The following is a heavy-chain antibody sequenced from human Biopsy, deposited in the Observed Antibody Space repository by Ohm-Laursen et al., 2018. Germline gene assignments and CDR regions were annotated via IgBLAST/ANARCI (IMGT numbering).Heavy chain of an antibody. CDR3: AGSRGSSGIATIYYYGMDV. CDR2: ISSSSDNI. V-gene: IGHV3-21*01. Sequence: SRSLSCTASGFTLSSYSMNWVRQTPGTGLEWVSTISSSSDNIYYVDSVQGRFTISRDNAKNSLYLQMNSLRAEDTAVYYYAGSRGSSGIATIYYYGMDVWGQGTTVTVSS. J-gene: IGHJ6*02. CDR1: GFTLSSYS. D-gene: IGHD3-10*01.